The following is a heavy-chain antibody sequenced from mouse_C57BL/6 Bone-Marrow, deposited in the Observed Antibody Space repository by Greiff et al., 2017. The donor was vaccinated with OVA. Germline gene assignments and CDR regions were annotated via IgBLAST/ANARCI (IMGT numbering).Heavy chain of an antibody. J-gene: IGHJ1*03. CDR2: IYPRSGNT. CDR1: GYTFTSYG. V-gene: IGHV1-81*01. CDR3: ARWDYYGSSDGDWYFDD. Sequence: QVQLQQSGAELARPGASVKLSCKASGYTFTSYGISWVKQRTGQGLEWIGEIYPRSGNTYYNEKFKGKATLTADKSSSTAYMALRSLTSEDSAVYFCARWDYYGSSDGDWYFDDWGTGTTVTVSS. D-gene: IGHD1-1*01.